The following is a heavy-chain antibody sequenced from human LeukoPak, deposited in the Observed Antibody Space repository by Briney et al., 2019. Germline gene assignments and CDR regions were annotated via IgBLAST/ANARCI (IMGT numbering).Heavy chain of an antibody. J-gene: IGHJ4*02. CDR1: GGSISSGSYY. V-gene: IGHV4-61*02. Sequence: SETLSLTCTVSGGSISSGSYYRSWIRQPAGKGLEWIGRIYTSGSTNYNPSLKSRVTISVDTSKNQFSLKLSSVTAADTAVYYCASTGSLYSSGWRVLDYWGQGTLVTVSS. CDR3: ASTGSLYSSGWRVLDY. CDR2: IYTSGST. D-gene: IGHD6-19*01.